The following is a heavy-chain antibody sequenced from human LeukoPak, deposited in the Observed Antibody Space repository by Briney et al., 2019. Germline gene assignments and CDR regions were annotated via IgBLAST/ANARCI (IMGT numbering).Heavy chain of an antibody. CDR2: ISYDGSNK. D-gene: IGHD3-3*01. Sequence: GGSLRLSCAASGFTFSSYEMNWVRQAPGKGLEWVAVISYDGSNKYYADSVKGRFTISRDNSKNTLYLQMNSLRAEDTAVYYCAREQPIRFLEWLFDYWGQGTLVTVSS. CDR1: GFTFSSYE. J-gene: IGHJ4*02. CDR3: AREQPIRFLEWLFDY. V-gene: IGHV3-30*04.